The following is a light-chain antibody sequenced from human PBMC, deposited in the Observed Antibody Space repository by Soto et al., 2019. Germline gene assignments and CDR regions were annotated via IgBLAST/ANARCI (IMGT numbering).Light chain of an antibody. J-gene: IGKJ5*01. CDR2: AAS. CDR3: QQLNSYPSIT. V-gene: IGKV1-8*01. CDR1: QGISSY. Sequence: AILSTQSPSSFSASPGDRVTITCRASQGISSYLAWYQQKPGKAPKLLIYAASTLQSGVPSRFSGSGSGTDFTLTISSLQPEDFATYYCQQLNSYPSITFGQGTRLEIK.